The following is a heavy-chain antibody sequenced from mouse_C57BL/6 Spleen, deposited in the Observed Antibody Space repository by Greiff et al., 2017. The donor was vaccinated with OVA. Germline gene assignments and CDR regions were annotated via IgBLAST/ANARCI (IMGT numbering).Heavy chain of an antibody. CDR3: ARSIYYDYDDGAMDY. D-gene: IGHD2-4*01. CDR2: IYPRSGNT. Sequence: LVESGAELARPGASVKLSCKASGYTFTSYGISWVKQRTGQGLEWIGEIYPRSGNTYYNEKFKGKATLTADKSSSTAYMELRSLTSEDSAVYFCARSIYYDYDDGAMDYWGQGTSVTVSS. V-gene: IGHV1-81*01. J-gene: IGHJ4*01. CDR1: GYTFTSYG.